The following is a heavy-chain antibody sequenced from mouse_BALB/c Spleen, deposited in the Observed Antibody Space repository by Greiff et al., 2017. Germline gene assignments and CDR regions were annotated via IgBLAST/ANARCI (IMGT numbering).Heavy chain of an antibody. CDR1: GFTFSDYY. J-gene: IGHJ4*01. CDR2: ISDGGSYT. V-gene: IGHV5-4*02. Sequence: DVQLVESGGGLVKPGGSLKLSCAASGFTFSDYYMYWVRQTPEKRLEWVATISDGGSYTYYPDSVKGRFTISRDNAKYNLYLQMSSLKSEDTAMYYCARGGASLYAMDYWGQGTSVTVSS. CDR3: ARGGASLYAMDY. D-gene: IGHD6-1*01.